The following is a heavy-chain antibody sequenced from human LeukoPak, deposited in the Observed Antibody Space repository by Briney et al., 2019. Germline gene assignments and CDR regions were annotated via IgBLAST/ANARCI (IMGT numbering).Heavy chain of an antibody. Sequence: ASETLSLTCAVYGGSFSDYYWSWIRQPPGKGLEGIGEINHSGSTNYNPSLKSRVTISVDTSKNQFSLKLSSVTAADTAVYYCARGGRWLQFWGQGTLVTVSS. V-gene: IGHV4-34*01. D-gene: IGHD5-24*01. CDR2: INHSGST. J-gene: IGHJ4*02. CDR3: ARGGRWLQF. CDR1: GGSFSDYY.